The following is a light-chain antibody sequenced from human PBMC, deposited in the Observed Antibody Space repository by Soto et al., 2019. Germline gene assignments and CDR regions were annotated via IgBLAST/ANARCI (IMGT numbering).Light chain of an antibody. V-gene: IGKV3-20*01. J-gene: IGKJ2*01. CDR1: QSVSSSY. CDR2: GAS. Sequence: EIVLTQSPGTLSLSPGERATLSCRASQSVSSSYLAWYQQRPGQPPRLLIYGASSRATGIPDRFSGSGSGTDFNLTISRLEPEDFAVYYCQQYGSSLLYTFGQGTKLEIK. CDR3: QQYGSSLLYT.